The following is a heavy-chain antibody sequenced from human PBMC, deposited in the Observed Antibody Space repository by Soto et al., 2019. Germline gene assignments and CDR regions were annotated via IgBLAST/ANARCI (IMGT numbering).Heavy chain of an antibody. CDR3: ATAIVPAAIVAPDRHAFAI. CDR2: ISGSGGST. D-gene: IGHD2-2*01. Sequence: EVQLLESGGGLVQPGGSLRLSCAASGFTFSSYAMSWVRQAPGKGLEWVSAISGSGGSTYYADSVKGRFTISRDNSSNPLYLQMNSLRGEDTAVYYCATAIVPAAIVAPDRHAFAIWGQGTMVTVSS. CDR1: GFTFSSYA. V-gene: IGHV3-23*01. J-gene: IGHJ3*02.